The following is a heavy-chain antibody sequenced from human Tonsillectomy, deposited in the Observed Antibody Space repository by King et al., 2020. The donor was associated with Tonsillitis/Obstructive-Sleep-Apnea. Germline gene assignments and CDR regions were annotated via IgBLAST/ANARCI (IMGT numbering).Heavy chain of an antibody. J-gene: IGHJ4*02. CDR2: ISYDGSNK. V-gene: IGHV3-30*04. CDR3: ARVLTIVIPDEFDY. D-gene: IGHD4-11*01. CDR1: GFTFSSYA. Sequence: VQLVESGGGVVQPGRSLRLSCAASGFTFSSYAIHWVRQAPGKGLEWVSVISYDGSNKYYADSVKGRFTISRDNSKNTLYLQMNSLRAEDTAVYYCARVLTIVIPDEFDYWGQGTLVTVSS.